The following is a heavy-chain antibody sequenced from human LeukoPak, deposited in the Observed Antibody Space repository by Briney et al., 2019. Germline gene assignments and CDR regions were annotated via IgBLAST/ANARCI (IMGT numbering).Heavy chain of an antibody. V-gene: IGHV1-2*02. D-gene: IGHD2-2*02. CDR3: ARDETDTYDY. CDR2: INPNSGGT. CDR1: GYTFSGYY. Sequence: AASVKVSFKASGYTFSGYYMHWVRQAPGQGLEWMGWINPNSGGTKYAQKFQGRVTMTRDTSISTAYMELSRLRSDDTAVYYCARDETDTYDYWGQGTLVTVSS. J-gene: IGHJ4*02.